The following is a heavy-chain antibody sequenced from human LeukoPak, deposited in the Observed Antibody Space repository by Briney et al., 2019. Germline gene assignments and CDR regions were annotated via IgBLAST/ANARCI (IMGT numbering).Heavy chain of an antibody. V-gene: IGHV3-48*03. CDR1: GFTFSSYE. CDR3: ARDRAPSGSYSFDY. D-gene: IGHD1-26*01. Sequence: GGSLRLSCAASGFTFSSYEMNWVRQAPGKGLEWVSYISSSGSTIYYADSVKGRFTISRDNAKNSLYLQMNSLRAEDTAVYYCARDRAPSGSYSFDYWGQGTLVTVSS. J-gene: IGHJ4*02. CDR2: ISSSGSTI.